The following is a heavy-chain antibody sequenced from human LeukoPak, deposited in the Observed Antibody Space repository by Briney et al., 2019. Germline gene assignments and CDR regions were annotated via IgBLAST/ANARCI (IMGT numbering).Heavy chain of an antibody. CDR3: ARDRVIDF. D-gene: IGHD3-10*01. CDR2: IKEDGSEK. J-gene: IGHJ4*02. CDR1: GFTFRSYW. Sequence: GGSLRLSCAASGFTFRSYWMNWVRQAPGKGQEWVANIKEDGSEKYYVDSVKGRFTVSRDNAKNSLYLQMNSLRAEDTAVYYCARDRVIDFWGQGTLVTVSS. V-gene: IGHV3-7*04.